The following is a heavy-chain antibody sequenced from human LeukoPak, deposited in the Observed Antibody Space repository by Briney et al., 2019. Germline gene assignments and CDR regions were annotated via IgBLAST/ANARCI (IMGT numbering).Heavy chain of an antibody. J-gene: IGHJ4*02. V-gene: IGHV7-4-1*02. CDR1: GYTFTSYA. CDR2: INTNTGNP. Sequence: ASVKVSCKASGYTFTSYAMNWVRQAPGQGLEWMGWINTNTGNPTCAQGFTGRFVFSLDTSVSTAYLQISSLKAEDTAVYYCARELVGPPPLKKMATGENFDYWGQGTLVTVSS. D-gene: IGHD5-24*01. CDR3: ARELVGPPPLKKMATGENFDY.